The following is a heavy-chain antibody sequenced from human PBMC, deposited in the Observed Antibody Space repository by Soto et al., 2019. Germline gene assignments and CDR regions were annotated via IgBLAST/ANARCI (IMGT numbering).Heavy chain of an antibody. D-gene: IGHD6-6*01. J-gene: IGHJ4*02. CDR3: ARGLTAARPGYFDY. V-gene: IGHV4-34*01. CDR2: INHSGST. CDR1: GGSFSGYY. Sequence: QVQLQQWGAGLLKPSETLSLTCAVYGGSFSGYYWSWIRQPPGKGLEWIGEINHSGSTNYNPSLKSPVTISVDTSKNQFSLKLSSVTAADTAVYYCARGLTAARPGYFDYWGQGTLVTVSS.